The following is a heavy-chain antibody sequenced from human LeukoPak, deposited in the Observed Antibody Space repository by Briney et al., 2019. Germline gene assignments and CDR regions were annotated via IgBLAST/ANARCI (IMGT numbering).Heavy chain of an antibody. CDR2: IRTKANSYAT. Sequence: GGSLKLSCAGSGFTLSGSAIHWVRQDSGKGLEWVGRIRTKANSYATGYAASVRGRFTISRDDSKNMAYLQVTSLKTEDTAVYYCMRFPRKGETATITTYWGQGTLVTASS. D-gene: IGHD5-24*01. CDR3: MRFPRKGETATITTY. J-gene: IGHJ4*02. CDR1: GFTLSGSA. V-gene: IGHV3-73*01.